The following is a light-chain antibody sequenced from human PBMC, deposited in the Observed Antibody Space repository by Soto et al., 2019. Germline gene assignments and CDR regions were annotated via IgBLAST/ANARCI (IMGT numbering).Light chain of an antibody. CDR1: SGHSRNA. J-gene: IGLJ2*01. Sequence: QPVLTQSPSASASLGASVKLTCTLSSGHSRNAIAWHQQQPEQGPRYLMKINSDGSHIKGDEIPDRFSGSSSGAERYLTISSLQSEDESDYYCQAWVTGIGVFGGGTKLTVL. CDR2: INSDGSH. V-gene: IGLV4-69*01. CDR3: QAWVTGIGV.